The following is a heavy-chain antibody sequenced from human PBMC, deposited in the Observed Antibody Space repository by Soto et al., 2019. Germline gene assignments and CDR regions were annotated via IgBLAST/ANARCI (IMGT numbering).Heavy chain of an antibody. CDR2: VNTYNGNP. CDR1: GYTFTHYA. CDR3: ARDSQYSTDWQRFDS. V-gene: IGHV1-18*01. J-gene: IGHJ4*02. Sequence: QVQLVQSGVEVKKHGASVKVSCKASGYTFTHYAISWVRQAPGRGLEWMGWVNTYNGNPNYAQIFQGRVTMTTDTSTGTAYMELRSLKSDDSAVYYCARDSQYSTDWQRFDSWGQGTLVTVSS. D-gene: IGHD6-6*01.